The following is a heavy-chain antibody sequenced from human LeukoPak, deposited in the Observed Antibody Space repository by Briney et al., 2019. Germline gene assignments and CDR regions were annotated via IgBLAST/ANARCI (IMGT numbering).Heavy chain of an antibody. Sequence: SETLSLTCAVYGGSFSGYYWSWIRQPPGKGLEWIGEINHSGSTNYNPSLKSRVTISVDTSKNQFSLKLSSVTAADTAVYYCARIPGLKYDAPFDIWGQGTMVTVSS. V-gene: IGHV4-34*01. CDR2: INHSGST. J-gene: IGHJ3*02. D-gene: IGHD3-16*01. CDR3: ARIPGLKYDAPFDI. CDR1: GGSFSGYY.